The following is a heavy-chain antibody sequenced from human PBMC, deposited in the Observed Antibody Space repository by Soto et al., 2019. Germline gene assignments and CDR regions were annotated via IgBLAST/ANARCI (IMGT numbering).Heavy chain of an antibody. Sequence: EVQLLESGGGSVQPGGSLRVSCAASGFTFSSYAMTWVRQAPGKGLEWVSGITGSGDNTYYADSVKGRFTVSSDNSKNTVYLQMSSLRPEDTAVYYCAQGCGSNCYVGGIWGQGTLVTVCS. CDR3: AQGCGSNCYVGGI. D-gene: IGHD2-15*01. J-gene: IGHJ4*02. CDR1: GFTFSSYA. CDR2: ITGSGDNT. V-gene: IGHV3-23*01.